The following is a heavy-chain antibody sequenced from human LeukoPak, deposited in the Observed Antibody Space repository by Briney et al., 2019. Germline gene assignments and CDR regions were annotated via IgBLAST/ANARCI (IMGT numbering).Heavy chain of an antibody. D-gene: IGHD3-22*01. V-gene: IGHV3-23*01. CDR2: ISGSGGST. Sequence: GGSLRLSCAASGFTFSSYAMSWVRQAPGKGLEWVSAISGSGGSTYYADSVKGRFTISRDNSKNTLYLQMNSLRAEDTAVYYCAKVTRSYYYDSSGYVDYWGQGTLVTVSA. CDR1: GFTFSSYA. CDR3: AKVTRSYYYDSSGYVDY. J-gene: IGHJ4*02.